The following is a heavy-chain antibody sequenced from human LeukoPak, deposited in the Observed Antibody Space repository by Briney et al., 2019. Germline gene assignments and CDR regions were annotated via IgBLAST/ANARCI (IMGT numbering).Heavy chain of an antibody. CDR1: GGSFSGYY. CDR2: INHSGST. D-gene: IGHD3/OR15-3a*01. J-gene: IGHJ4*02. V-gene: IGHV4-34*01. Sequence: SETLSLTCGVNGGSFSGYYWNWIRQTPGKGLEWIGEINHSGSTNYNPSLKSRVTISVDTSKNQFSLKLSSVTAADTAVYYCARRTGYRYYFDYWGQGTLVTVSS. CDR3: ARRTGYRYYFDY.